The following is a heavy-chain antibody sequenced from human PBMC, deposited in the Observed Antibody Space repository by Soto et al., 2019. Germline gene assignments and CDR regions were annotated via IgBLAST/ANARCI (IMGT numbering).Heavy chain of an antibody. V-gene: IGHV4-61*01. CDR1: GGSVSSGSYY. CDR2: IYYSGST. Sequence: QVQLQESGPGLVKPSETLSLTCTVSGGSVSSGSYYWSWIRQPPGKGLEWIGYIYYSGSTNYNPSRNSRVTISVDTSKNPFSRQLRSVPAPETAVYYCARGSHRSYRNHDAFDIWGQGPMVTVSS. CDR3: ARGSHRSYRNHDAFDI. J-gene: IGHJ3*02.